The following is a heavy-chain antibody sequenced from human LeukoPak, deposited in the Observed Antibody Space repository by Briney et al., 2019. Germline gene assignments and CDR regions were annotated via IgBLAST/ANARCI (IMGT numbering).Heavy chain of an antibody. CDR1: GGSIGSYY. CDR2: IYYSGST. D-gene: IGHD6-13*01. Sequence: SETLSLTCTVSGGSIGSYYWSWIRQPPGKGLEWIGYIYYSGSTNYNPSLKSRVTISVDTSKNQFSLKLSSVTAADTAVYYCARGIGSSWTDYNWFDPWGQGTLVTVSS. V-gene: IGHV4-59*01. CDR3: ARGIGSSWTDYNWFDP. J-gene: IGHJ5*02.